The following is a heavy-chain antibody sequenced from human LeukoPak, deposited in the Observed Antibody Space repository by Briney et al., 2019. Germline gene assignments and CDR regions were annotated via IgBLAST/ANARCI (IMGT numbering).Heavy chain of an antibody. CDR2: ISGSGDST. V-gene: IGHV3-23*01. J-gene: IGHJ6*02. CDR3: AKDLIMTTVTTSMDV. CDR1: GFTFSTYA. D-gene: IGHD4-17*01. Sequence: GGSLRLSCAASGFTFSTYAVNWVRQAPGKGLEWVSTISGSGDSTYYADSVKGRFTISRDNSKNTLYLQMNSLRAEDTAVYYCAKDLIMTTVTTSMDVWGQGTTVTVSS.